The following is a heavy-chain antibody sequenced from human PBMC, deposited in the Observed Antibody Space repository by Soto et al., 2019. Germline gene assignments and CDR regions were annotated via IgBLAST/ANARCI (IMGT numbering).Heavy chain of an antibody. V-gene: IGHV1-69*01. J-gene: IGHJ1*01. CDR3: AGDGGYRGGEYFQH. Sequence: QVQLVQSGAEVKKPGSSVKVSCTASGGTFSSYAISWVRQAPGQGLEWMGGIIPIFGTANYAQKFQGRVTITADESTSTAYMELSSLRAEDTAVYYCAGDGGYRGGEYFQHWGQGTLVTVSS. D-gene: IGHD1-1*01. CDR1: GGTFSSYA. CDR2: IIPIFGTA.